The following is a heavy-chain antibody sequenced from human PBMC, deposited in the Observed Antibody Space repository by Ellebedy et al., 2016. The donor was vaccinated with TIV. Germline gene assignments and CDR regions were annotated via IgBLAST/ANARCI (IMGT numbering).Heavy chain of an antibody. Sequence: GESLKISXAASGFTFSSYAMNWVRQAPGKGLEWVSTISASGDSTYYADSVKGRFTISRDNSKNTLYLQMNSLRAEDTAVYYCARGVRHYYGMDVWGQGTTVTVSS. D-gene: IGHD2-8*01. J-gene: IGHJ6*02. V-gene: IGHV3-23*01. CDR2: ISASGDST. CDR3: ARGVRHYYGMDV. CDR1: GFTFSSYA.